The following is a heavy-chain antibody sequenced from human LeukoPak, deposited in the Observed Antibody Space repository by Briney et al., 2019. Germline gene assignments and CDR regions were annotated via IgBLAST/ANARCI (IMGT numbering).Heavy chain of an antibody. D-gene: IGHD6-25*01. CDR1: GYTFTGYY. V-gene: IGHV1-2*02. CDR3: ARDSASGSGPYDF. J-gene: IGHJ4*02. CDR2: VNPNSGGI. Sequence: GASVKVSCKASGYTFTGYYMHWVRQAPGQGLEWMGWVNPNSGGINYAQKFQGRVTMTRDTSISTAYMELISLTSDDTAIYYCARDSASGSGPYDFWGQGTPVTVSS.